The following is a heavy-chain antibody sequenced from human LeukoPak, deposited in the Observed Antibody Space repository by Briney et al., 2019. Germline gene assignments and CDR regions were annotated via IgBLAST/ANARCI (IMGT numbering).Heavy chain of an antibody. CDR1: GFTFSSYA. CDR2: ISGSGGST. J-gene: IGHJ4*02. CDR3: AKGWRITMIVVVTTDLDY. D-gene: IGHD3-22*01. V-gene: IGHV3-23*01. Sequence: PGGSLRLSCAASGFTFSSYAMSWVRQAPGKGLEWVSAISGSGGSTYYADSVKGRFTISRDNSKNTLYLQMNSLRAEDTAVYYCAKGWRITMIVVVTTDLDYWGQGTLVTVSS.